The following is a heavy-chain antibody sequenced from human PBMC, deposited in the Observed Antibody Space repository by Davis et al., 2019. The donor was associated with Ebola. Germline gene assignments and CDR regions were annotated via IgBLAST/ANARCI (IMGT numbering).Heavy chain of an antibody. J-gene: IGHJ6*02. V-gene: IGHV1-18*01. CDR1: GYTFTSYD. CDR3: ARDGIGSGSYYYYGMDV. D-gene: IGHD3-10*01. CDR2: ISAYNGNT. Sequence: ASVKVSCKASGYTFTSYDISWVRQAPGQGLEWMGWISAYNGNTNYAQKLQGRVTMTTDTSTSTAYMELRSLRSDDTAVYYCARDGIGSGSYYYYGMDVWGQGTTVTVSS.